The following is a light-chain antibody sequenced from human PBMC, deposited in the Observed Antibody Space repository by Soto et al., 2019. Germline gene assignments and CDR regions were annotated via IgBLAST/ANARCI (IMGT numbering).Light chain of an antibody. CDR3: QSYDSSLSGSNYV. CDR2: GNS. V-gene: IGLV1-40*01. Sequence: QSVLTQPPSVSGAPGQRVTISCTGSSSNIGAGYDVHWYQQLPGTAPKLLIYGNSNRPSGVPDRFSGSKSGTSASLAITGLQAEYEADYYCQSYDSSLSGSNYVFGTGTKLTVL. J-gene: IGLJ1*01. CDR1: SSNIGAGYD.